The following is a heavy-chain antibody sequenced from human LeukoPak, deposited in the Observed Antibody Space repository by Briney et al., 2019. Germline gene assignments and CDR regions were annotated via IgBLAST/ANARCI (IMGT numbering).Heavy chain of an antibody. D-gene: IGHD6-13*01. Sequence: GGSLRLSCAASGFTFANYWMSWVRQAPGKGLEWVANIRQDGSEKFYVDSVKGRFTISRDNDKRSLYLQMNSLRGEDTAVYFCASYRYSGSCYIYWGQGTLVTVSS. V-gene: IGHV3-7*01. CDR1: GFTFANYW. J-gene: IGHJ4*02. CDR2: IRQDGSEK. CDR3: ASYRYSGSCYIY.